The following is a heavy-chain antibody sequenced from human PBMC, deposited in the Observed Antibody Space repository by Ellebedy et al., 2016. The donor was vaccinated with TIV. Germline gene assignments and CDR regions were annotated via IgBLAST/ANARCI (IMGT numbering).Heavy chain of an antibody. J-gene: IGHJ4*02. D-gene: IGHD6-19*01. CDR1: GFTFSSYS. V-gene: IGHV3-48*02. CDR2: ITSGSEVI. CDR3: ASGYSGGWYGIDQ. Sequence: PGGSLRLSCAASGFTFSSYSMDWVRQAPGRGLKWISYITSGSEVISYADSVKGRFTISRDNAKNSMYLQMNSLRDEDTAVYYCASGYSGGWYGIDQWGQGTLVTVSS.